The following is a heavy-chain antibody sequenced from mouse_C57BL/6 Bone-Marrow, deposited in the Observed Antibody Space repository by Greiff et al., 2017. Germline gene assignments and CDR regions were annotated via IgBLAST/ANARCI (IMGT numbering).Heavy chain of an antibody. CDR2: IDPSDSYT. V-gene: IGHV1-50*01. J-gene: IGHJ1*03. D-gene: IGHD2-1*01. Sequence: VQLQQPGAELVKPGASVKLSCKASGYTFTSYWMQWVKQRPGQGLEWIGEIDPSDSYTNYNQKFKGKATLTVDPSSSTAYMQLSSLTSEDSAVYYCARIYYGNLPYWYFDVWGTGTTVTVSS. CDR3: ARIYYGNLPYWYFDV. CDR1: GYTFTSYW.